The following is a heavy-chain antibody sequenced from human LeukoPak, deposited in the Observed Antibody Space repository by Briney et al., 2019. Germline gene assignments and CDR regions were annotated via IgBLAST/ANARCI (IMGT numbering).Heavy chain of an antibody. Sequence: PSETLSLTCTVSGYSISSGYYWGWIRQPPGKGLEWIGSIYHSGSTYYNPSLKSRVTISVDTSKNQFSLKLSSVTAADTAVYYCARVGYCSSTSCYAGIFDYWGQGTLVTVSS. CDR3: ARVGYCSSTSCYAGIFDY. J-gene: IGHJ4*02. CDR2: IYHSGST. D-gene: IGHD2-2*01. CDR1: GYSISSGYY. V-gene: IGHV4-38-2*02.